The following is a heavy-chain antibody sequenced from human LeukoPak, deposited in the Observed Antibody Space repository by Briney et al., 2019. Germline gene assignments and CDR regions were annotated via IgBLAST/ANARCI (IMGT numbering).Heavy chain of an antibody. D-gene: IGHD3-22*01. V-gene: IGHV4-39*07. CDR1: GGSISSSNYY. Sequence: SETLSLTCTVSGGSISSSNYYWGWIRQPPGKGLEWIGSIYYSGNTYYNPSLKSRLTISVDTSKNQFSLRLRSVTAADTAVYYCAKDMDSSGYYFDYWGQGTLVTVSS. J-gene: IGHJ4*02. CDR3: AKDMDSSGYYFDY. CDR2: IYYSGNT.